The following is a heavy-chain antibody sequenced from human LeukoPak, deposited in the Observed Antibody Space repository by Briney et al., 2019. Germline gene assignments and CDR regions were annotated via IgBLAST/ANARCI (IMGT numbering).Heavy chain of an antibody. Sequence: PGGSLRLSCAASGFTFSSYAMHWVRQAPGKGLEWVAVISYDGSNKYYADSVKGRFTISRDNSKNTLYLQMNSLRAEDTAVYYCARRAHRGHFDYWGQGTLVTVSS. CDR3: ARRAHRGHFDY. J-gene: IGHJ4*02. V-gene: IGHV3-30-3*01. CDR2: ISYDGSNK. CDR1: GFTFSSYA.